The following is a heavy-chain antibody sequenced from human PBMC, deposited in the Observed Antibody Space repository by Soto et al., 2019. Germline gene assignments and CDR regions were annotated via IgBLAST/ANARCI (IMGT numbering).Heavy chain of an antibody. J-gene: IGHJ4*02. D-gene: IGHD2-15*01. CDR3: ARDLGGWPDY. CDR2: INAGTGDT. Sequence: ASVKVSCKASGYTFTSYGIHWVRQAPGQRLEWMGWINAGTGDTRSSEKFQGRVTITRDTSASTAYMELSSLRSEDTAVYYCARDLGGWPDYWGQGTLVTVSS. CDR1: GYTFTSYG. V-gene: IGHV1-3*01.